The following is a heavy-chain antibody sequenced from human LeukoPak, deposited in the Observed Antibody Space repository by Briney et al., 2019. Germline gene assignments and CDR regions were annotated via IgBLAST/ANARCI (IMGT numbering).Heavy chain of an antibody. J-gene: IGHJ4*02. CDR3: ARGLYSSGWYFDY. V-gene: IGHV3-66*01. Sequence: GGSLRLSCAASRFTISSNYMSWVRQAPGKGLDWVSVISSGGSTYYSDSVKGRFTVSRDNSKNTLYLQMNTLRAEDTAVYYCARGLYSSGWYFDYWGQGTLVTVSS. D-gene: IGHD6-19*01. CDR1: RFTISSNY. CDR2: ISSGGST.